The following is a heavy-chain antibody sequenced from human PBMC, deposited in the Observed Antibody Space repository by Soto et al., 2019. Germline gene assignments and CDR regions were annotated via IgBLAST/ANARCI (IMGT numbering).Heavy chain of an antibody. D-gene: IGHD3-3*01. Sequence: PSETLSLTCTVSGGSISSYYWCWIRQPPGKGLEWIGYIYYSGSTNYNPSLKSRVTISVDTSKNQFSLKLSSVTAADTAVYYCARGAEWLLYGNWFDPWGQGTLVTVSS. CDR2: IYYSGST. CDR1: GGSISSYY. CDR3: ARGAEWLLYGNWFDP. J-gene: IGHJ5*02. V-gene: IGHV4-59*01.